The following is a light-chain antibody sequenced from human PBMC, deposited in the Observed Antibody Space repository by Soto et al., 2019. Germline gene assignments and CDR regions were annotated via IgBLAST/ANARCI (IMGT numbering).Light chain of an antibody. J-gene: IGLJ1*01. CDR2: DDR. CDR3: QVWDSSSDHLV. CDR1: NIASKS. V-gene: IGLV3-21*02. Sequence: SYELTQSPSGSVAPGQTARITCEENNIASKSVHGYQQKPGQAPGLFVYDDRDRPSGILERFSGSNSVNTATLTISRVEAGDEADYYCQVWDSSSDHLVFGTGTKVTVL.